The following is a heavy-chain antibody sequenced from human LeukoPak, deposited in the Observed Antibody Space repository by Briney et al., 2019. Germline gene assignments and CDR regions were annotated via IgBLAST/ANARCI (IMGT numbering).Heavy chain of an antibody. CDR1: SGSISSYY. D-gene: IGHD3-10*01. CDR3: ARGPRYYGSD. CDR2: IYYSGST. J-gene: IGHJ4*02. Sequence: PSETLSLTCTVSSGSISSYYWSWIRQPPGKGLEWIGYIYYSGSTNYNPSLKSRVTISVDTSKNQFSLKLSSVTAADTAVYYCARGPRYYGSDWGQGTLVTVSS. V-gene: IGHV4-59*01.